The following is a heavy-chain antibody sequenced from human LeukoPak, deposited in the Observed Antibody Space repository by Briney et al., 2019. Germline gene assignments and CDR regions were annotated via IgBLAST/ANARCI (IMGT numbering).Heavy chain of an antibody. D-gene: IGHD2-2*01. CDR1: GYTFTGYY. J-gene: IGHJ6*03. V-gene: IGHV1-2*02. CDR3: ARDNQLFLDYYYYYYMDV. Sequence: GASVKVSCKASGYTFTGYYMHWVRQAPGQGLEWMGWINPNSGGTNYAQKFQGRVTMTRDTSISTAYMELSRLRSDDTAAYYCARDNQLFLDYYYYYYMDVWGKGTTVTVSS. CDR2: INPNSGGT.